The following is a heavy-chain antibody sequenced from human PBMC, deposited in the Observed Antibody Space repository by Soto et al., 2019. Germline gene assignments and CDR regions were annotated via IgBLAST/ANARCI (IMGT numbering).Heavy chain of an antibody. V-gene: IGHV4-59*01. CDR3: AMVVPASRWFDP. J-gene: IGHJ5*02. CDR1: GGSISSYY. Sequence: PSETLSLTCTVSGGSISSYYWRWIRQPPGKGLEWIGYIYYSGSTNYNPSLKSRVTISVDTSKNQFSLKLSSVTAADTAVYYCAMVVPASRWFDPWGQGTLVTVSS. CDR2: IYYSGST. D-gene: IGHD2-2*01.